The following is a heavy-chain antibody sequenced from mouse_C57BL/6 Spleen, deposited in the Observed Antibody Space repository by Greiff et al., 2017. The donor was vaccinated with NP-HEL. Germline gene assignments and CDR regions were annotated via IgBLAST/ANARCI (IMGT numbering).Heavy chain of an antibody. J-gene: IGHJ4*01. Sequence: VQLQQSGAELVKPGASVKMSCKASGYTFTSYWITWVKQRPGQGLEWIGDIYPGSGSTNYNEKFKSKATLTVDTSSSTAYMQLSSLTSEDSAVYYCARWGYYDYDYAMDYWGQGTSVTVSS. CDR2: IYPGSGST. CDR1: GYTFTSYW. CDR3: ARWGYYDYDYAMDY. D-gene: IGHD2-4*01. V-gene: IGHV1-55*01.